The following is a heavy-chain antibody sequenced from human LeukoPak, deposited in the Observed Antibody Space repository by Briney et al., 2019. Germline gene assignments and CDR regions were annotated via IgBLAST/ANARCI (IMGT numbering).Heavy chain of an antibody. V-gene: IGHV3-23*01. D-gene: IGHD3-22*01. CDR3: AKDYYDSSGYAS. CDR1: GFTFSAYG. Sequence: GGSLRLSCAASGFTFSAYGMNWVRQAPGKGLEWVSAVGGYGTTTYYADSVKGRVTISRDNSQNTVYLQLNSLSAEDTAIYYCAKDYYDSSGYASWGQGTLVTVSS. J-gene: IGHJ5*02. CDR2: VGGYGTTT.